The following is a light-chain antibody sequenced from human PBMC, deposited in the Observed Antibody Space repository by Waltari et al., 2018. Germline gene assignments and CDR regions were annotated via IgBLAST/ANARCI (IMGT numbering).Light chain of an antibody. CDR1: NIGRKG. CDR3: QVWDSSSDHVV. J-gene: IGLJ2*01. CDR2: DDS. V-gene: IGLV3-21*02. Sequence: SYVLTQPPSVSVAPGQTARITCGGINIGRKGVHWYQQKPGPAPVLGIYDDSDQPSGIPERFSGSNSGNPATLTISRVAAGDEADYYCQVWDSSSDHVVFGGGTKLTVL.